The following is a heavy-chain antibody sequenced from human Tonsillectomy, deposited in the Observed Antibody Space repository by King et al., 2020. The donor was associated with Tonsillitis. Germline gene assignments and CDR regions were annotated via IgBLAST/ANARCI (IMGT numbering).Heavy chain of an antibody. CDR3: ATVDTAMVSP. J-gene: IGHJ5*02. CDR2: INHSGST. CDR1: GGSFSGYY. Sequence: VQLQQWGAGLLKPSETLSLICAVYGGSFSGYYWSWIRQPPGKGLEWIGEINHSGSTNYNPSLKSRVTIPVDTSKNQFSLKLSSVTAADTAVYYCATVDTAMVSPWGQGTLVTVSS. V-gene: IGHV4-34*01. D-gene: IGHD5-18*01.